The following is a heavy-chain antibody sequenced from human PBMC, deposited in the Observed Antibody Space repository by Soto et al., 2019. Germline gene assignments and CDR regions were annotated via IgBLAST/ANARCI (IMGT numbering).Heavy chain of an antibody. CDR1: GCSISSSKYY. V-gene: IGHV4-39*01. CDR2: IYYTEGT. CDR3: VSAAKWELLFDY. J-gene: IGHJ4*02. D-gene: IGHD1-26*01. Sequence: SETLSLTFTVYGCSISSSKYYWAWIRQPPGKGLEWIGNIYYTEGTYYNPSLKSRVTISVDTSKNQVSLKLFSVTAADTAVYYCVSAAKWELLFDYWGQGTLVTVS.